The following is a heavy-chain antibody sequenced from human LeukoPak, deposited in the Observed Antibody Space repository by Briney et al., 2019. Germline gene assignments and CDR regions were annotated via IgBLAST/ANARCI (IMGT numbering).Heavy chain of an antibody. CDR3: ASWSVAALYYFDY. J-gene: IGHJ4*02. D-gene: IGHD2-15*01. CDR2: INHSGST. V-gene: IGHV4-34*01. Sequence: PSETLSLTCTVYGGSFSDYYWSWIRQSPGKGLEWIGDINHSGSTNYNPSLKSRVTISVDTSKNQFSLKLSSVTAADTAVYYCASWSVAALYYFDYWGQGTLVTVSS. CDR1: GGSFSDYY.